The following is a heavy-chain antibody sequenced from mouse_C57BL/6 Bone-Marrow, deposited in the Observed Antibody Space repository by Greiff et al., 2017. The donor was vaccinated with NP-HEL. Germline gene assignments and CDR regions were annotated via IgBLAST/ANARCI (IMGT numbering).Heavy chain of an antibody. CDR2: IYPGDGDT. J-gene: IGHJ1*03. CDR1: GYAFSSYW. CDR3: ARTGDYDVAWYFDV. D-gene: IGHD2-4*01. Sequence: LQQSGASVKISCKASGYAFSSYWMNWVKQRPGKGLEWIGQIYPGDGDTNYNGKFKGKATLTADKSSSTAYMQLSSLTSEDAAVYFCARTGDYDVAWYFDVWGTGTTVTVSS. V-gene: IGHV1-80*01.